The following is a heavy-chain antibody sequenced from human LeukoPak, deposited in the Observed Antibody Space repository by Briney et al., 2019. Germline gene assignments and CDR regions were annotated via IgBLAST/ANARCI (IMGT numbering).Heavy chain of an antibody. V-gene: IGHV3-23*01. CDR3: AKDHYWSIDY. Sequence: GGSLRLSCAASGFTFSSYAMSWVRQAPGKGLEWVSAVSGSGGSTYYADSVKGRFTISRDNSKNTLYLQMNSLRAEDTGVYYCAKDHYWSIDYWGRGTLVTVSS. D-gene: IGHD3-3*01. J-gene: IGHJ4*02. CDR2: VSGSGGST. CDR1: GFTFSSYA.